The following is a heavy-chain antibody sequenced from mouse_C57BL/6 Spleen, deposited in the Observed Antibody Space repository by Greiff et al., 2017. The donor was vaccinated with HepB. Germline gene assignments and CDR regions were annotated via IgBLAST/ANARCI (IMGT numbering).Heavy chain of an antibody. CDR1: GFTFSSYT. CDR2: ISGGGGNT. CDR3: ARQDGHYGGYAMDY. D-gene: IGHD1-1*01. Sequence: EVQGVESGGGLVKPGGSLKLSCAASGFTFSSYTMSWVRQTPAKRLEWVATISGGGGNTYYPDSVKGRFTISRDNAKNTLYLQMSSLRSEDTALYYCARQDGHYGGYAMDYWGQGTSVTVSS. V-gene: IGHV5-9*01. J-gene: IGHJ4*01.